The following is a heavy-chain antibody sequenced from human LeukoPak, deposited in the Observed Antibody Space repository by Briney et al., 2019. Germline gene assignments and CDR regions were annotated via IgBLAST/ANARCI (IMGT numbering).Heavy chain of an antibody. V-gene: IGHV3-7*01. CDR2: IKQDGSEK. Sequence: GGSLRLSCAASGFTFSSYWMSWVRQAPGKGLEWVANIKQDGSEKYYVDSVKGRFTISRDNAKNSLYLQMNSLRVEDTAVYYCARDRVAGSMAGSNFDYWGQGTLVTVSS. CDR1: GFTFSSYW. D-gene: IGHD6-19*01. CDR3: ARDRVAGSMAGSNFDY. J-gene: IGHJ4*02.